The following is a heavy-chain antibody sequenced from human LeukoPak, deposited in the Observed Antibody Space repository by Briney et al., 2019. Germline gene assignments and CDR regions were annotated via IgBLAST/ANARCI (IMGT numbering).Heavy chain of an antibody. D-gene: IGHD5-18*01. CDR1: GGSISSSSYY. V-gene: IGHV4-39*01. CDR2: IYYSGST. Sequence: SETLSLTCTVSGGSISSSSYYWGWIRQPPGKGLEWIGSIYYSGSTYYNPSLKSRVTISVDTSKNQFSLKLSSVTAADTAVYYCARVLGPTAPSTVQLWFLFDYWGQGTLVTVSS. CDR3: ARVLGPTAPSTVQLWFLFDY. J-gene: IGHJ4*02.